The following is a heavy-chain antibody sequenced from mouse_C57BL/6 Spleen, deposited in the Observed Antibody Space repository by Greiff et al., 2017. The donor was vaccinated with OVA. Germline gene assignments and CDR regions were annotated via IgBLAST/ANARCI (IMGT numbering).Heavy chain of an antibody. Sequence: VHLVESGPELVKPGASVKISCKASGYAFSSSWMNWVKQRPGKGLEWIGRIYPGDGDTNYNGKFKGKATLTADKSSSTAYMQLSSLTSEDSAVYFCAREITTVVASFDYWGQGTTLTVSS. J-gene: IGHJ2*01. D-gene: IGHD1-1*01. CDR3: AREITTVVASFDY. V-gene: IGHV1-82*01. CDR2: IYPGDGDT. CDR1: GYAFSSSW.